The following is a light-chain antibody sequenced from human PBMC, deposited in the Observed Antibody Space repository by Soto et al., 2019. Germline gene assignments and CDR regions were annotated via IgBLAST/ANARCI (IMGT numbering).Light chain of an antibody. J-gene: IGKJ1*01. CDR3: QQYSSSPRT. Sequence: EVVMTQSPATLPVSPGERATLSCRASQSVSSNLAWYHQRPGQAPRLLIYGASSRATDIPDRFRGSGSGRDFVLNISRLERGDSGVYYCQQYSSSPRTFGQGTKVDIK. CDR1: QSVSSN. V-gene: IGKV3-20*01. CDR2: GAS.